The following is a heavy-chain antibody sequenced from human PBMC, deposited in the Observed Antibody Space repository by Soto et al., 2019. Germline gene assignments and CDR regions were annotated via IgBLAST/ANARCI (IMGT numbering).Heavy chain of an antibody. Sequence: QITLKESGPTLVKPTQTLTLTCTFSGFSLTTSGVSVGWIRQPPGKALEWVAFIYWNDDKRYSPSLKSRLTTTNDNSKQQVALTMTNLDPVDTATYYCAYRVGSRGSFDFWGPGTRVTVSS. J-gene: IGHJ4*02. V-gene: IGHV2-5*01. CDR3: AYRVGSRGSFDF. CDR2: IYWNDDK. D-gene: IGHD6-25*01. CDR1: GFSLTTSGVS.